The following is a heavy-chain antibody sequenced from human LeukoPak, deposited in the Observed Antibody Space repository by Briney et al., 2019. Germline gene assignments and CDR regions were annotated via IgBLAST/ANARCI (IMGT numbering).Heavy chain of an antibody. CDR1: GFTFSSYA. V-gene: IGHV3-23*01. CDR3: GVDIVVVPGAPNWFDP. CDR2: ISGSGDST. J-gene: IGHJ5*02. Sequence: GGSLRLSCAASGFTFSSYAMSWVRQAPGKGLEWVSAISGSGDSTYYADSVKGRFTISRDNSKNTLYLQMNSLRAGDTAVYYCGVDIVVVPGAPNWFDPWGQGTLVTVSS. D-gene: IGHD2-2*01.